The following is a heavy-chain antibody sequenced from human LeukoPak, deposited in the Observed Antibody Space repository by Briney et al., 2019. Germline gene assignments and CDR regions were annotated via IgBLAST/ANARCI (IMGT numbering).Heavy chain of an antibody. CDR2: IIPIFGTA. J-gene: IGHJ3*02. V-gene: IGHV1-69*13. Sequence: ASVKVSCKASGGTFSSYAISWVRQAPGQGLEWMGGIIPIFGTANYAQKFQGRVTITADESTSTAYMELSSLRSEDTAVYYCARDLWDALLSSTNSLLHDAFDIWGQGTMVTVSS. D-gene: IGHD2-2*01. CDR1: GGTFSSYA. CDR3: ARDLWDALLSSTNSLLHDAFDI.